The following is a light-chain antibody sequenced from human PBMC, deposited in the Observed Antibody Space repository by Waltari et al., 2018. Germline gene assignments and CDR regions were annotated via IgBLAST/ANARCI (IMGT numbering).Light chain of an antibody. V-gene: IGLV2-14*03. Sequence: QSALTQPASVSGSPGQSITISCTGTSSDVGGYHYVSWYQHHPGKAPKLMIFDVSNRPSGVSNRFSGSKSGNTASLTISGLQAEDEADYYCSSYTSRSTQVFGTGTRVTVL. J-gene: IGLJ1*01. CDR1: SSDVGGYHY. CDR2: DVS. CDR3: SSYTSRSTQV.